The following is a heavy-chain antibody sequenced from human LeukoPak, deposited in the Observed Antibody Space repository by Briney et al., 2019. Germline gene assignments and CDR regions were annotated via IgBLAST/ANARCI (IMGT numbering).Heavy chain of an antibody. V-gene: IGHV3-30-3*01. CDR1: GFTFSSYA. D-gene: IGHD3-3*02. Sequence: GGSLRLSCAASGFTFSSYAMHWVRQAPGKGLEWVAVISYDGSNKYYADSVKGRFTISRDNSKNTLYLQMNSLRAEDTAVYYCARVYSISDYWGQGTLVTVSS. CDR2: ISYDGSNK. CDR3: ARVYSISDY. J-gene: IGHJ4*02.